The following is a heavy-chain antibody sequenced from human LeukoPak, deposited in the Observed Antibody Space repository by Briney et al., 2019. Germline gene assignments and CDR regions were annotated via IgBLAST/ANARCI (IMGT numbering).Heavy chain of an antibody. J-gene: IGHJ4*02. CDR2: IYYSGST. CDR1: GGSICSYY. D-gene: IGHD4-17*01. Sequence: KPSETLSLTXTVSGGSICSYYWSWIRQPPGKGLEWIGYIYYSGSTNYNPSLKSRVTISVDTSKNQFSLKLSSVTAADTAVYYCARVAFVMTTVTTLYYFDYWGQGTLVTVSS. V-gene: IGHV4-59*01. CDR3: ARVAFVMTTVTTLYYFDY.